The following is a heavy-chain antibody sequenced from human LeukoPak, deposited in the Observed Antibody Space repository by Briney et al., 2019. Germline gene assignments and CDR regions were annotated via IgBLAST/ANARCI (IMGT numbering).Heavy chain of an antibody. D-gene: IGHD2-2*01. CDR1: GGTLSSYA. V-gene: IGHV1-69*05. J-gene: IGHJ4*02. CDR2: IIPIFGTA. Sequence: GSSVKVSCKASGGTLSSYAISWVRQAPGQGLEWMGGIIPIFGTANYAQKFQGRVTITTDESTSTAYMELSSLRSEDTAVYYCARGIVVVPAAVYYFDYWGQGTLVTVSS. CDR3: ARGIVVVPAAVYYFDY.